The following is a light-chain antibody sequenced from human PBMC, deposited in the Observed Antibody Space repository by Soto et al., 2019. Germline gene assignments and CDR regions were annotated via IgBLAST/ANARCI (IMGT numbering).Light chain of an antibody. CDR1: QSVSSN. CDR2: GAS. J-gene: IGKJ1*01. V-gene: IGKV3-15*01. Sequence: EIVMTQSPATLSVSPGERATLSCRASQSVSSNLAWYQQKPGQAPRLLIYGASTRATGIPARFSGSGSGTEFNYSISGLQSEDFAVYYCQQYNNWPRTFGQGTKVEIK. CDR3: QQYNNWPRT.